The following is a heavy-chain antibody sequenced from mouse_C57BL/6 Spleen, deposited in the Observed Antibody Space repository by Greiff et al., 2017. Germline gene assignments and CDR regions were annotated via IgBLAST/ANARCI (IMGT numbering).Heavy chain of an antibody. Sequence: EVMLVESGGGLVQPGGSLKLSCAASGFTFSDYGMAWVRQAPRKGPAWVAFISNLAYSIYYADTVTGRFTISRENAKNTLYLEMSSLRSEDTAMYYCAREDDYDGYAMDYWGQGTSVTVSS. D-gene: IGHD2-4*01. CDR3: AREDDYDGYAMDY. CDR2: ISNLAYSI. V-gene: IGHV5-15*04. CDR1: GFTFSDYG. J-gene: IGHJ4*01.